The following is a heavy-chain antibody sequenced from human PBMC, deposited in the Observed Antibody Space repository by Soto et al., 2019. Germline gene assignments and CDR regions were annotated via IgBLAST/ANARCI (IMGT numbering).Heavy chain of an antibody. CDR1: GYTFTSYA. D-gene: IGHD3-9*01. J-gene: IGHJ5*02. CDR3: ARDTGSALRYFDWSPGRFDP. Sequence: ASVKVSCKASGYTFTSYAMHWVRQAPGQRLEWMGWINAGNGNTKYSQKFQGRVTITRDTSASTAYMELSSLRSEDTAVYYCARDTGSALRYFDWSPGRFDPWGQGTLVTVSP. CDR2: INAGNGNT. V-gene: IGHV1-3*01.